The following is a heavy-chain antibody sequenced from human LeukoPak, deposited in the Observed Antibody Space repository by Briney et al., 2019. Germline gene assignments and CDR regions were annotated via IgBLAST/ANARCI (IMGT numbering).Heavy chain of an antibody. J-gene: IGHJ4*02. D-gene: IGHD4-17*01. CDR1: GFTFSSYS. V-gene: IGHV3-48*01. CDR2: ISSSSRTI. Sequence: PGGSLRLSCAASGFTFSSYSMNWVRQAPGKGLEWVSYISSSSRTIYYADSVKGRFTISRDNAKNSLYLQMNSLRAEDTAIYYCVRQSGTMVTTRFDYWGQGTLVTVSS. CDR3: VRQSGTMVTTRFDY.